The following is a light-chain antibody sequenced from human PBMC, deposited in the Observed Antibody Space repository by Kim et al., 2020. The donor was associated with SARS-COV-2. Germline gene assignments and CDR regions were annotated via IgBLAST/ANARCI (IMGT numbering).Light chain of an antibody. CDR2: DAS. Sequence: EILLTQSPATLSLSPGERATLSCRASQSVSTYLAWYQQKPGQAPRLLLYDASNRAPGIPARFSGGGSGTDFTLSISSLEPEDFAVYYCQQGNNGPLTFGGGTKVDIK. J-gene: IGKJ4*01. V-gene: IGKV3-11*01. CDR3: QQGNNGPLT. CDR1: QSVSTY.